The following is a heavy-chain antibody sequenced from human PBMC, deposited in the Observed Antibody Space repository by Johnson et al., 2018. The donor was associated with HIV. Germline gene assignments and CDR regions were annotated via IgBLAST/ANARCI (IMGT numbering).Heavy chain of an antibody. Sequence: VQLVESGGGLVRPGGSLRLSCVAYGFSFIDYAMIWVRQAPGKGLEWVSFISGGEDDTYYADSVKGRFTISRDNSKNTLYLHMNSLRAEDTAVYFCARERHYYGSVRPRERQGDAFDIWGKGTMVTVSS. J-gene: IGHJ3*02. CDR2: ISGGEDDT. CDR1: GFSFIDYA. D-gene: IGHD3-10*01. V-gene: IGHV3-23*04. CDR3: ARERHYYGSVRPRERQGDAFDI.